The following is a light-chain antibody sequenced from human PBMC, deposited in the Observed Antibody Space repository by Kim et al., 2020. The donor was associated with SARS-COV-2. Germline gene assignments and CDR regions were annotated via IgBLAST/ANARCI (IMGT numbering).Light chain of an antibody. CDR3: QKYGSSPPAWA. CDR2: GAS. Sequence: ELVLAQSPGTLSLSPGERATLSCRASQSVTATYLAWYQQKPGQAPRLLIYGASTRATGIPDRFSGSGSGTDFTLTISRLEPEDFAVYYCQKYGSSPPAWAFGQGTKVDIK. V-gene: IGKV3-20*01. J-gene: IGKJ1*01. CDR1: QSVTATY.